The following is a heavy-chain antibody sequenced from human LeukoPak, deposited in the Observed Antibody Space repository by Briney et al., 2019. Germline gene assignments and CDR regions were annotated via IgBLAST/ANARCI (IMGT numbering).Heavy chain of an antibody. V-gene: IGHV3-11*04. CDR1: GFTFSDYY. J-gene: IGHJ6*04. CDR3: ARDGTVTALVYYYYGMDV. CDR2: ISSSGSTI. Sequence: GGSLRLSCAASGFTFSDYYMSWIRQAPGKGLEWVSYISSSGSTIYYADSVKGRFTISRDNAKNSLYLQMNSLRAEDTAVYYCARDGTVTALVYYYYGMDVWGKGTTVTVSS. D-gene: IGHD4-17*01.